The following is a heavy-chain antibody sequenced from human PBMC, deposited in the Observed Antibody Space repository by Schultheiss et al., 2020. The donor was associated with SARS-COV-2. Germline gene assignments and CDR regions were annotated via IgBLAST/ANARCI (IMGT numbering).Heavy chain of an antibody. J-gene: IGHJ6*03. Sequence: SETLSLTCTVSGDSISSYYWSWIRQPPGKGLEWIGYIYYSGSTNYNPSLKSRVTMSVDTSKNQFSLKLSSVTAADTAVYYCAREGSDYYYYYYMDVWGKGTTVTVSS. CDR2: IYYSGST. V-gene: IGHV4-59*12. CDR1: GDSISSYY. CDR3: AREGSDYYYYYYMDV.